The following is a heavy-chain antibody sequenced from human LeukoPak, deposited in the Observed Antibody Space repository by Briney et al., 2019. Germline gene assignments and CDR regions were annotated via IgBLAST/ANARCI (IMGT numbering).Heavy chain of an antibody. CDR1: GYTFTTYT. CDR2: INAGNGNT. D-gene: IGHD4-23*01. J-gene: IGHJ5*02. CDR3: ARATVVYNWFDP. V-gene: IGHV1-3*03. Sequence: ASVKVSCKASGYTFTTYTIHWVRQAPGQRREWMGWINAGNGNTKYSQEFQGRVTITRDTSARTVYMELSSLRSEDMAVYYCARATVVYNWFDPWGQGTLVTVSS.